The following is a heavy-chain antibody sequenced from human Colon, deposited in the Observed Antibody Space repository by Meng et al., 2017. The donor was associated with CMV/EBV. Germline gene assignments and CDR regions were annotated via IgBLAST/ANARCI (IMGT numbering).Heavy chain of an antibody. CDR3: GYSPLYDFWSGYPSDYHYDMDV. CDR2: IYWNDEK. D-gene: IGHD3-3*01. Sequence: SGPTLVKPTQTLTLTCTFSGFSLSTSGVGVGWIRQPPGKALEWLAVIYWNDEKRYSPSLKSRLTITKDTSKNQVFLTMTSMDPVDTATYYCGYSPLYDFWSGYPSDYHYDMDVWGPGTTVTVSS. V-gene: IGHV2-5*01. J-gene: IGHJ6*02. CDR1: GFSLSTSGVG.